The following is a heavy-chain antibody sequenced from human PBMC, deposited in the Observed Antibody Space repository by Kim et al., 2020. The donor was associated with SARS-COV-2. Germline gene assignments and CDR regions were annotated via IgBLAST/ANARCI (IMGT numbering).Heavy chain of an antibody. CDR2: IDPNSGGT. Sequence: ASVKVSCKASGYTFTAYYMHWVRQAPGQGLEWMGRIDPNSGGTNYAQKFQGRVTLTRDTSISTAYMELSRLTSDDTVVYYCAREGPNWGQVDYWGQGTLVTVSS. D-gene: IGHD7-27*01. V-gene: IGHV1-2*05. CDR1: GYTFTAYY. CDR3: AREGPNWGQVDY. J-gene: IGHJ4*02.